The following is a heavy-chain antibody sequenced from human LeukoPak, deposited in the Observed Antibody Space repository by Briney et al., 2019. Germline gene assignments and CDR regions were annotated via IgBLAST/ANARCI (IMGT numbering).Heavy chain of an antibody. V-gene: IGHV3-21*01. CDR1: GFTFSSYW. CDR2: ISSSSSYI. D-gene: IGHD3-22*01. CDR3: ARVELEYYYDSSGHFDY. J-gene: IGHJ4*02. Sequence: GGSLRLSCAASGFTFSSYWMSWVRQAPGQGLEWVSSISSSSSYIYYADSVKGRFTISRDNAKNSLYLQMNSLRAEDTAVYYCARVELEYYYDSSGHFDYWGQGTLVTVSS.